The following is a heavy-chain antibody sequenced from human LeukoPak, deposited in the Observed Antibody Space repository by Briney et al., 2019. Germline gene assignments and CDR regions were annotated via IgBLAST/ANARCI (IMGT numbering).Heavy chain of an antibody. Sequence: ASVKVSCKASGGTFSSYAISWVRQAPGQGLEWMGGIIPIFGTANYAQKFQGRVTITADESTSTAYMELSSLRSEDTAVYYCVRTNNPDFYDDWGQGTLVTVSS. V-gene: IGHV1-69*01. CDR1: GGTFSSYA. CDR2: IIPIFGTA. CDR3: VRTNNPDFYDD. J-gene: IGHJ4*02.